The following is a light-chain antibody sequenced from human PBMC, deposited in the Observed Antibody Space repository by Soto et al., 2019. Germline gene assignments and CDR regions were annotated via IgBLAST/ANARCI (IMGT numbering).Light chain of an antibody. Sequence: QSVLAQPPSASGSPGHSVSISCTGTRNDVGGYNNVPWYQQHPGNAPTLMIYEVSKRPSGVPDRFSGSKSGNTASPTVSGLQAEDEADYYCSSNAGSNNYVFGTGTKVTV. J-gene: IGLJ1*01. V-gene: IGLV2-8*01. CDR2: EVS. CDR1: RNDVGGYNN. CDR3: SSNAGSNNYV.